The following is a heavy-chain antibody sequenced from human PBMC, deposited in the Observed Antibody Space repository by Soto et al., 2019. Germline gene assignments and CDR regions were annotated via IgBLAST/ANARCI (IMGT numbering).Heavy chain of an antibody. CDR2: ISGSGSST. V-gene: IGHV3-23*01. CDR1: GFTFSSYA. D-gene: IGHD3-3*01. CDR3: AKGIRASFFSDY. Sequence: GGSLRLSCAASGFTFSSYAMSWVRQAPGKGLEWVSAISGSGSSTYYADSVKGRFTISRDNSKNTLYLQMNSLRAEDTAVYYCAKGIRASFFSDYWGQGTLVTVSS. J-gene: IGHJ4*02.